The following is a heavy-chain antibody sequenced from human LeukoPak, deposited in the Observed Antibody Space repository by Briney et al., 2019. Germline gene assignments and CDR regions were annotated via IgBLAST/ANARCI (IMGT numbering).Heavy chain of an antibody. Sequence: GGSLRLSCAASGFTFSSYEMNWVRQAPGKGLEWVSYISSSGSTVYYADSVKGRFTISRDNAKNSLYLQMNSLRAEDTAVYYCARENSGFDYWGQGTLVTVSS. V-gene: IGHV3-48*03. CDR3: ARENSGFDY. CDR1: GFTFSSYE. CDR2: ISSSGSTV. J-gene: IGHJ4*02. D-gene: IGHD6-19*01.